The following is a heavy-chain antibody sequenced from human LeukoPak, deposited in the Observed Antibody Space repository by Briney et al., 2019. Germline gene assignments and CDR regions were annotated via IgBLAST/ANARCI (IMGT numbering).Heavy chain of an antibody. Sequence: SGTLSLTCAVSGGSISSSNWWSWVRQPPGKGLEWIGEIYHSGSTNYNPSLKSRVTISVDKSKNQFSLKLSSVTAADTAVYYCARAGSSGWYKYYFDYWGQGTLVTVSS. D-gene: IGHD6-19*01. CDR2: IYHSGST. CDR1: GGSISSSNW. CDR3: ARAGSSGWYKYYFDY. J-gene: IGHJ4*02. V-gene: IGHV4-4*02.